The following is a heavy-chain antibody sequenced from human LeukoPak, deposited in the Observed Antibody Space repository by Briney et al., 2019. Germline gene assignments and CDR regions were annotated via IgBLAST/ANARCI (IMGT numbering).Heavy chain of an antibody. J-gene: IGHJ5*01. CDR2: ISTTSSHL. V-gene: IGHV3-21*01. CDR1: GFTFSTSD. Sequence: GGSLRLSCAGSGFTFSTSDMVWARQAPGKGLEWVSTISTTSSHLYYADSVKGRFTTSRDNAKDSLYLHMSSLRIEDTAVYYCARSFESWGQGTLVTVSS. CDR3: ARSFES.